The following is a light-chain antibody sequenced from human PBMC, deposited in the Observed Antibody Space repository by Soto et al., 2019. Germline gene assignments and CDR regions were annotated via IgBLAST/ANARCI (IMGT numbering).Light chain of an antibody. CDR3: QQYSSYSGLP. CDR2: GVS. Sequence: DIQMTQSPSTLSASVGDRVTITCRASQSMSSWLAWYQQNPGKDHKLLIFGVSSFDTGVPSRFSASGSVTEFTRTIIRLQPDNFTTYYCQQYSSYSGLPLGGGTRVDIK. J-gene: IGKJ4*01. CDR1: QSMSSW. V-gene: IGKV1-5*03.